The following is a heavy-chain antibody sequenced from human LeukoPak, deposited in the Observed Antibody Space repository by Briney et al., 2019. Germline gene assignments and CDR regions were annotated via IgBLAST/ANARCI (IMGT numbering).Heavy chain of an antibody. J-gene: IGHJ5*02. Sequence: SETLSLTCTVSGGSISSSSYYWGWIRQPPGKGLEWIGSIYYSGSTYYNPSLRSRVTISVDTSKNQFSLKLSSVTAADTAVYYGARGSIAVAGTPWFDPWGQGTLVTVSS. D-gene: IGHD6-19*01. CDR1: GGSISSSSYY. CDR2: IYYSGST. V-gene: IGHV4-39*07. CDR3: ARGSIAVAGTPWFDP.